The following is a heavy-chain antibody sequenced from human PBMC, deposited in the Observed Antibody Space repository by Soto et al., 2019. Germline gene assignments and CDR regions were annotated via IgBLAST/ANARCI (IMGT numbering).Heavy chain of an antibody. V-gene: IGHV1-2*02. J-gene: IGHJ4*02. D-gene: IGHD2-2*01. CDR3: ARQSCGSTSCFYDY. CDR2: LNPNSGAT. CDR1: EYPFTDNY. Sequence: ASVKVSCKTSEYPFTDNYIYWIRQAPGQGLEWMGWLNPNSGATDVAQRFQGRVTLTSDTSISTAYMELNRLTSDDTAVFYCARQSCGSTSCFYDYWGPGTLVTVSS.